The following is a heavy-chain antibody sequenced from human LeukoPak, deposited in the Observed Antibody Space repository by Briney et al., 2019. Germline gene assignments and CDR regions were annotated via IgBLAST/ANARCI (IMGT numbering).Heavy chain of an antibody. CDR1: GFTFSSYN. J-gene: IGHJ5*02. CDR3: AREGAHWFDP. CDR2: ISSSSSYM. Sequence: GGSLRLSCAASGFTFSSYNMNWVRQAPGKGLEWVSSISSSSSYMYYADSVKGRFTISRDNAKNSLYLQMNSLRAEDTAVYYCAREGAHWFDPWGQGTLVTVSS. D-gene: IGHD1-26*01. V-gene: IGHV3-21*01.